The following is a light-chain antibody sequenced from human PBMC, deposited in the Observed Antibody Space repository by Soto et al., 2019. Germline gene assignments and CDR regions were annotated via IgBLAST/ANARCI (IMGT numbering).Light chain of an antibody. CDR3: QQLYTYSPT. CDR1: QSISKW. CDR2: DAS. J-gene: IGKJ2*01. Sequence: DIVMTQSPSTLSASVGDRVSITCRASQSISKWMAWYQHKPGRAPELLIYDASTLQSGVSSRFSGSGSGTEFTLTISSLQPDAAATYYCQQLYTYSPTFGQGTNLQIK. V-gene: IGKV1-5*01.